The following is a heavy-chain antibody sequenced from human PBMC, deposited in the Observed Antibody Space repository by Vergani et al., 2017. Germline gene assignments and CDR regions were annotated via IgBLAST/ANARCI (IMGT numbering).Heavy chain of an antibody. CDR1: GFTFSSYS. V-gene: IGHV3-21*02. CDR3: ARESEEYGFWSGYYPYPSPYGY. D-gene: IGHD3-3*01. CDR2: ISSSSSYI. J-gene: IGHJ4*02. Sequence: EVQLVESGGRLVQPGGSLRLSCAASGFTFSSYSMNWVRQAPGKGLEWVSSISSSSSYIYYADSVKGRFTISGDNAKNSLYLQMNSLRAEDTAVYYCARESEEYGFWSGYYPYPSPYGYWGQGTLVTVSS.